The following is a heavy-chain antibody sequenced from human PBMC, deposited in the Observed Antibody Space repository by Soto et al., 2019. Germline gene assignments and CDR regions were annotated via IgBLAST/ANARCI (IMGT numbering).Heavy chain of an antibody. Sequence: QVQLVGSGGGVVRPGRSLRLSCAASGFTFSNYGMHWVRQAPGKGLEWVALISHDGSNKYYIDSVKGRFTISRDNSKNTLYLQMNSLRTEDTAVYYCAKDRPVKGRSGSLSSWGQGTLGSVSS. CDR2: ISHDGSNK. V-gene: IGHV3-30*18. CDR1: GFTFSNYG. D-gene: IGHD1-26*01. CDR3: AKDRPVKGRSGSLSS. J-gene: IGHJ5*02.